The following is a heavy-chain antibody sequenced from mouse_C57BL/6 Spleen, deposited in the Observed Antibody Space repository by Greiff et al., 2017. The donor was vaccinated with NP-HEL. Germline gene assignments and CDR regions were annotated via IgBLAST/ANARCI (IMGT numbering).Heavy chain of an antibody. D-gene: IGHD1-1*01. CDR3: TRFDYGSSYDAMDY. CDR2: IDPETGGT. Sequence: VQRVESGAELVRPGASVTLSCKASGYTFTDYEMHWVKQTPVHGLEWIGAIDPETGGTAYNQKFKGKAILTADKSSSTAYMELRSLTSEDSAVYYCTRFDYGSSYDAMDYWGQGTSVTVSS. J-gene: IGHJ4*01. CDR1: GYTFTDYE. V-gene: IGHV1-15*01.